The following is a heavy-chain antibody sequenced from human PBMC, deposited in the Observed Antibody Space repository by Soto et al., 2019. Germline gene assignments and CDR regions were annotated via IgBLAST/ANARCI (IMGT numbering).Heavy chain of an antibody. J-gene: IGHJ4*02. CDR1: GFTFTSYA. CDR2: IRRSGDNT. D-gene: IGHD2-2*01. V-gene: IGHV3-23*01. CDR3: AFSYHCNY. Sequence: EVQLLDSGGGLVQPGGSLRLSCAASGFTFTSYAMSCVRQAPDKGLEWVSSIRRSGDNTYYANSVKGRFTISRDDSKNTLYLQRNSLRAEDTAVYYCAFSYHCNYWGQGTLVTVSS.